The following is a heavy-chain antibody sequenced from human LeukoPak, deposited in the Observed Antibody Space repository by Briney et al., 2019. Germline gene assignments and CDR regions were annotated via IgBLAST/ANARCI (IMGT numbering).Heavy chain of an antibody. CDR1: GGTFSSYA. CDR3: ARDSSSTINSYYYYGMDV. D-gene: IGHD3-9*01. J-gene: IGHJ6*02. Sequence: ASVKVSCKASGGTFSSYAISWVRQAPGQGLEWMGWISAYNGNTNYAQKLQGRVTMTTDTSTSTAYMELRSLRSDDTAVYYCARDSSSTINSYYYYGMDVWGQGTTVTVSS. V-gene: IGHV1-18*01. CDR2: ISAYNGNT.